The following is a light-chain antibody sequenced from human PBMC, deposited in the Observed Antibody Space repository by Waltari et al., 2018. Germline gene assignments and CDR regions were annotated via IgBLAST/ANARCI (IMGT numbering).Light chain of an antibody. CDR3: CSYAGSSTMV. J-gene: IGLJ2*01. Sequence: QSALTQPASVSGSPGQSITISCTVTSSDVGSYNLVSWYQQHPGKAPKLMIYEVSKRPPGVSNRFSGSKSGNTASLTISGLQAEEEADYYCCSYAGSSTMVFGGGTKLTVL. CDR2: EVS. V-gene: IGLV2-23*02. CDR1: SSDVGSYNL.